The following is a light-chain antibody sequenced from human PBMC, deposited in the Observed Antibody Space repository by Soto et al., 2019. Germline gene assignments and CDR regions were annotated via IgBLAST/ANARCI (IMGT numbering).Light chain of an antibody. CDR2: EVS. V-gene: IGLV2-14*03. CDR1: SSDVGGYNF. CDR3: CSHSTSVTWM. J-gene: IGLJ3*02. Sequence: QSALTQTASVSGSPGQSITISCTGSSSDVGGYNFVSWYQQHPGKAPKLIIHEVSNRPSGVSNRFSGSKSGNTASLTISGLQAEDEAVYYYCSHSTSVTWMFGGGTKVTVL.